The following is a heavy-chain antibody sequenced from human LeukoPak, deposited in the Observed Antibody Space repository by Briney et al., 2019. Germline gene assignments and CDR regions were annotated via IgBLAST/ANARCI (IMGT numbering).Heavy chain of an antibody. D-gene: IGHD6-13*01. J-gene: IGHJ3*02. Sequence: SETLSLTCTVSGGSISSSSYYWGWIRQPPGKGLEWIGSIYYSGSTYYNPSLKSRVTMSVDTSKNQFSLKLSSVTAADTAVYYCARAAGMGAFDIWGQGTMVTVSS. CDR2: IYYSGST. CDR3: ARAAGMGAFDI. V-gene: IGHV4-39*07. CDR1: GGSISSSSYY.